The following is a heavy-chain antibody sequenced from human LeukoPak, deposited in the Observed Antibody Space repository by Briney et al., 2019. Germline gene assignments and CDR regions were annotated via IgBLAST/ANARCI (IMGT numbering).Heavy chain of an antibody. V-gene: IGHV1-46*01. CDR2: INPSGGST. CDR3: ARGGTNSKARFDY. D-gene: IGHD4-11*01. J-gene: IGHJ4*02. CDR1: GYTFTSYG. Sequence: ASVKVSCKASGYTFTSYGISWVRQAPGQGLEWMGIINPSGGSTSYAQKFQGRVTMTRDTPTSTVYMELSSLRSEDAAVYYCARGGTNSKARFDYWGQGTLVTVSS.